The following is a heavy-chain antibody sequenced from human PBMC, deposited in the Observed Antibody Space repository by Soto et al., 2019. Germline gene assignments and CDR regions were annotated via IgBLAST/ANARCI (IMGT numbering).Heavy chain of an antibody. D-gene: IGHD6-13*01. Sequence: SETPSLTCAVYGGSFSGYYWSWIRQPPGKGLEWIGEINHSGSTNYNPSLKSRVTISVDTSKNQFSLKLSSVTAADTAVYYCARVNSSWYDPEYYFDYWGQGTLVTVSS. CDR1: GGSFSGYY. V-gene: IGHV4-34*01. CDR3: ARVNSSWYDPEYYFDY. J-gene: IGHJ4*02. CDR2: INHSGST.